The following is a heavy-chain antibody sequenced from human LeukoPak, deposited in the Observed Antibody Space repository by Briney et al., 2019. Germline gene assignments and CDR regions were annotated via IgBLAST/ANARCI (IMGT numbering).Heavy chain of an antibody. CDR2: ISSSGSTI. CDR3: ARDPPPTSYYYDSSGRGNY. V-gene: IGHV3-11*04. CDR1: GFTFSSYW. Sequence: GGSLRLSCAASGFTFSSYWMSWIRQAPGKGLEWFSYISSSGSTIYYADSVKGRFTISRDNAKNSLYLQMNSLRAEDTAVYYCARDPPPTSYYYDSSGRGNYWGQGTLVTVSS. J-gene: IGHJ4*02. D-gene: IGHD3-22*01.